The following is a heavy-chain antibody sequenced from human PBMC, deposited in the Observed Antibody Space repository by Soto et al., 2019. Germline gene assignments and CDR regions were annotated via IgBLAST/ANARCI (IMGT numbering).Heavy chain of an antibody. D-gene: IGHD3-3*01. CDR3: ARGGGGTLFGYYYYGMDV. Sequence: SVKLSCEASGSTFTSYDINWVRQATRQGLEWMGWMNPNSGNTGYAQKFQGRATMTRNTSISTAYMELSSLRSEDTAVYYCARGGGGTLFGYYYYGMDVWGQGTTVTVSS. CDR2: MNPNSGNT. CDR1: GSTFTSYD. J-gene: IGHJ6*02. V-gene: IGHV1-8*01.